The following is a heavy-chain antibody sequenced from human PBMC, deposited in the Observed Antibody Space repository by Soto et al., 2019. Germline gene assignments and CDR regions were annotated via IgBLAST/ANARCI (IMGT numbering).Heavy chain of an antibody. D-gene: IGHD6-6*01. CDR1: GGTVSSYA. CDR3: ARKPAARRTWFDP. Sequence: GASGKVSCKASGGTVSSYAISRVRQAPGQGLQWMGGITPIFGTANYAQKFQGRVTITADKSTSTAYMELSSLRSEDTAVYYCARKPAARRTWFDPWGPGTLVTVSS. V-gene: IGHV1-69*06. CDR2: ITPIFGTA. J-gene: IGHJ5*02.